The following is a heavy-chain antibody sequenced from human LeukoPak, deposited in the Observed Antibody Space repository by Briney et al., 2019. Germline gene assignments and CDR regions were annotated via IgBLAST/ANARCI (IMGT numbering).Heavy chain of an antibody. CDR2: ISADNGNT. J-gene: IGHJ4*02. Sequence: ASVTVSCQGSVYTFTRYGISWVGQAPGQGREWMGWISADNGNTNYAQKLQGRVTMTTDTSTSTAYMELRSLRSDDTAVYYCARGTTVTTSDFDYWGQGTLVTVSS. CDR3: ARGTTVTTSDFDY. V-gene: IGHV1-18*01. D-gene: IGHD4-11*01. CDR1: VYTFTRYG.